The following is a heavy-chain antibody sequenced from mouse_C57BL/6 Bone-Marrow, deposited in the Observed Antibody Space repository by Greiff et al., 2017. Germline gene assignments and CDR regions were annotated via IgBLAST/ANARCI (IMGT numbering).Heavy chain of an antibody. D-gene: IGHD2-3*01. J-gene: IGHJ2*01. V-gene: IGHV14-4*01. Sequence: VQLQQSGAELVRPGASVKLSCTASGFNIKDDYIHWVKQRPEQGLEWIGWIDPEIGDTEYASKFQGKATITSDPSSHTAYLPLSSLTSEDTAVYYCASFDGNYFDFWGQGTPLTVAS. CDR3: ASFDGNYFDF. CDR2: IDPEIGDT. CDR1: GFNIKDDY.